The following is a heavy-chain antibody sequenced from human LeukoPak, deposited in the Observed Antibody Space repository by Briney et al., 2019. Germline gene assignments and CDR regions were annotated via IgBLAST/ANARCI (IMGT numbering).Heavy chain of an antibody. Sequence: GASVKVSCKASGYSFTGHYIHWMRQAPGQGLEWMGWMNPNTGNTGYAQKFQGRVTMTRNTSISTAYMELSSLRSEDTAVYYCARVVTYYYGSGSYYHNWFDPWGQGTLVTVSS. CDR2: MNPNTGNT. D-gene: IGHD3-10*01. CDR1: GYSFTGHY. V-gene: IGHV1-8*02. CDR3: ARVVTYYYGSGSYYHNWFDP. J-gene: IGHJ5*02.